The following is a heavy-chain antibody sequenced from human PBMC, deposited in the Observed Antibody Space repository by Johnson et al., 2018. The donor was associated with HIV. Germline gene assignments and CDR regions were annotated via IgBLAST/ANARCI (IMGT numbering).Heavy chain of an antibody. V-gene: IGHV3-30*04. CDR3: ARDGPTRRVGARGVFDAFDI. Sequence: QVQLVESGGGVVQPGRSLRLSCAASGFTFSSYAMHWVRQAPGKGLEWVAVISYDGSNKYYADSVKGRFTISRDNSKNTLYLQMNSLRAEDTAVYYCARDGPTRRVGARGVFDAFDIGGQGTMVTVSS. J-gene: IGHJ3*02. D-gene: IGHD1-26*01. CDR1: GFTFSSYA. CDR2: ISYDGSNK.